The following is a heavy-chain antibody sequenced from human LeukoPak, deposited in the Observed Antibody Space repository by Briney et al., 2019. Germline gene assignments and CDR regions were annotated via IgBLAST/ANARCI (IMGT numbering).Heavy chain of an antibody. Sequence: PSETLSLTCTVSGDSTSSSTYYWSWIRQHPGKGLEWIGYIYYSGSTYYNPSLKSRVTISVDTSKNQFSLKLNSVTAADTAVYYCARLYDSFRAFDIWGQGTIITVSS. D-gene: IGHD2-8*01. CDR3: ARLYDSFRAFDI. CDR2: IYYSGST. V-gene: IGHV4-31*03. CDR1: GDSTSSSTYY. J-gene: IGHJ3*02.